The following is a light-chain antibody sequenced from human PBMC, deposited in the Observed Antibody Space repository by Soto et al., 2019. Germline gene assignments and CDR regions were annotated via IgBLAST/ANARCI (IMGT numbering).Light chain of an antibody. Sequence: EIVLTQSPGTLSLSPGERATLSCRASQSVGSNYLAWYQQKPGQAPRLLIYAASSRATGIPDRFSGSGSGTDFTLTISRLEPEDFAAYYCQQYRRPITFGQGTRLEI. CDR3: QQYRRPIT. V-gene: IGKV3-20*01. J-gene: IGKJ5*01. CDR1: QSVGSNY. CDR2: AAS.